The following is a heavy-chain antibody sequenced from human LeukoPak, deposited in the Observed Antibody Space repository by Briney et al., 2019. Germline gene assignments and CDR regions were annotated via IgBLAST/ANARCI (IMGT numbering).Heavy chain of an antibody. CDR3: ARVSTRANGDFDY. V-gene: IGHV4-59*01. J-gene: IGHJ4*02. Sequence: SETLSLTCTVSGGSISSYYWSWLRQPPGKGLEWIGYIYYSGSTNYNPSLKSRVTISVDTSKNQFSLKLSSVTAADTAVYYCARVSTRANGDFDYWGQGTLVTVSS. CDR2: IYYSGST. CDR1: GGSISSYY. D-gene: IGHD2-21*01.